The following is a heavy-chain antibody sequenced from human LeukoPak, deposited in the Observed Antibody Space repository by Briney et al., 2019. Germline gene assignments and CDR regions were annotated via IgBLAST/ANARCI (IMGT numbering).Heavy chain of an antibody. D-gene: IGHD2-15*01. Sequence: PSQTLSLTCTVSGGSLSSGDYYWSWLRQPPGTGLEWIGYIYYSGSTYYNPSLKSRVTISVDTSKNQFSLKLSSVTAADTAVYYCARGGCSGGSCYSDYWGQGTLVTVSS. J-gene: IGHJ4*02. V-gene: IGHV4-30-4*01. CDR2: IYYSGST. CDR1: GGSLSSGDYY. CDR3: ARGGCSGGSCYSDY.